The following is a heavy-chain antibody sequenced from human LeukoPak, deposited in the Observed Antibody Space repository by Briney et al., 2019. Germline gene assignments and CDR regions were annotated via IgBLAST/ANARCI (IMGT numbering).Heavy chain of an antibody. Sequence: SETLSLTCAVSGYSISSGYYWGWIRQPPGKELEWIGSIYHSGSTYDNPSLKSRVTISVDMSKNQFSLKLSSVTAADTAVYYCARHSPAGTTLDYFDYWGQGTLVTVSS. D-gene: IGHD1-7*01. CDR1: GYSISSGYY. J-gene: IGHJ4*02. CDR2: IYHSGST. CDR3: ARHSPAGTTLDYFDY. V-gene: IGHV4-38-2*01.